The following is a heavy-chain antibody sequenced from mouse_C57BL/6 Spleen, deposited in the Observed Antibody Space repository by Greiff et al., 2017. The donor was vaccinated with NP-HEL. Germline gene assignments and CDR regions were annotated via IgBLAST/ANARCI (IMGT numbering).Heavy chain of an antibody. CDR3: ARGEGPYYYGSSYRYFDV. CDR2: IHPNSGST. CDR1: GYTFTSYW. J-gene: IGHJ1*03. V-gene: IGHV1-64*01. D-gene: IGHD1-1*01. Sequence: QVQLQQPGAELVKPGASVKLSCKASGYTFTSYWMHWVKQRPGQGLEWIGMIHPNSGSTNYNEKFKSKATLTVDKSSSTAYMQLSSLTSEDSAVYYCARGEGPYYYGSSYRYFDVWGTGTTVTVSS.